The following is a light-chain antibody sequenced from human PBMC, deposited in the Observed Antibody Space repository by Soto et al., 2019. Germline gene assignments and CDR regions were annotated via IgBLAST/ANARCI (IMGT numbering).Light chain of an antibody. J-gene: IGLJ2*01. CDR2: DVS. V-gene: IGLV2-14*01. CDR3: SSYTSSSTVV. Sequence: QSALTHPASVSGSPGQSLTISCTGTSSDVGGYNYVSWYQQHPGNAPKLMIYDVSNRPSGVSNRFSGSKSGNTASLTISWLQAEYEADYYCSSYTSSSTVVFGGGTKLTVL. CDR1: SSDVGGYNY.